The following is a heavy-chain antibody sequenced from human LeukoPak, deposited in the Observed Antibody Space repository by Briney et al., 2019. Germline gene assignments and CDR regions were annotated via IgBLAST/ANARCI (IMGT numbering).Heavy chain of an antibody. Sequence: SETLSLTCTVSGGSISSYYWSWIRQPPGKGLEWIGYIYYSGSTNYNPSLKSRVTISVDTSKNQCSLKLSSVTAADTAVYYCARYYDFWSGQSTPYYGMDVWAKGPRSPSP. V-gene: IGHV4-59*01. J-gene: IGHJ6*02. CDR1: GGSISSYY. CDR3: ARYYDFWSGQSTPYYGMDV. D-gene: IGHD3-3*01. CDR2: IYYSGST.